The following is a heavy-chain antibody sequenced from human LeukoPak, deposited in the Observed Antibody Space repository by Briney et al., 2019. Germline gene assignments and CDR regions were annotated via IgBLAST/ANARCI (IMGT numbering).Heavy chain of an antibody. V-gene: IGHV1-18*01. D-gene: IGHD3-10*01. CDR1: GYSFTSYG. Sequence: ASVKVSCKASGYSFTSYGISWVRPAPGQGLEWMGWINTYNGNTNYAQNVQGRVTMTTDTATSTAYMELRSLRSDDTAVYFCARVITMVRGVILPVSGFDYWGQGTLVTVSS. J-gene: IGHJ4*02. CDR2: INTYNGNT. CDR3: ARVITMVRGVILPVSGFDY.